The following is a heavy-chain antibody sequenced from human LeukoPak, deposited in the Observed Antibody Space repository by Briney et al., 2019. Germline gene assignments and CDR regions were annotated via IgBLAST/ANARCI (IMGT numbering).Heavy chain of an antibody. D-gene: IGHD1-26*01. Sequence: PGGSLRLSCAASGFTFSSYWMTWVRQAPGKGLEWVANIKQDGSEKYYVDSVKGRFTISRDNAKNSLYLQMNSLRAEDTAVYYCARVGSYWGNYFGYWGQGTLVTVSS. J-gene: IGHJ4*02. V-gene: IGHV3-7*05. CDR3: ARVGSYWGNYFGY. CDR2: IKQDGSEK. CDR1: GFTFSSYW.